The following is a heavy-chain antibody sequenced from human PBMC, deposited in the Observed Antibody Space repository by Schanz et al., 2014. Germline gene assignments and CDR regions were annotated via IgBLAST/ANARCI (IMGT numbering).Heavy chain of an antibody. V-gene: IGHV3-33*01. CDR3: VRDSFFAFDY. CDR2: IWSDGTNE. D-gene: IGHD3-3*01. CDR1: GFIFRSFG. Sequence: QGQLVESGGGVVQPGKSLRLSCATSGFIFRSFGIHWVRQAPGKGLEWVAVIWSDGTNEYYADSVKGRFTISGDSSKNTLFLQMNSLRAEDTAVYYCVRDSFFAFDYWGQGTLVTVSS. J-gene: IGHJ4*02.